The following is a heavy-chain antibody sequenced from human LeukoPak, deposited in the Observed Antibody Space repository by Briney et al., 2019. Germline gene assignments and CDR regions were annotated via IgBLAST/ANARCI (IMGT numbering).Heavy chain of an antibody. J-gene: IGHJ4*02. D-gene: IGHD3-22*01. CDR3: ARDLYYYDSGGPDY. Sequence: SVKVSCKASGDTFSNYGLSWVHQAPGQGLEWMGRIMPISGIANYAQKFQDRVTINTDESTSTVYMELNSLRSEDTAVYYCARDLYYYDSGGPDYWGQGTLVSVSS. CDR1: GDTFSNYG. CDR2: IMPISGIA. V-gene: IGHV1-69*05.